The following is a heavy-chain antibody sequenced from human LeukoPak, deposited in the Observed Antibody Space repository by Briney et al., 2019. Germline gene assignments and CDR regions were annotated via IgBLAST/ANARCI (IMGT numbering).Heavy chain of an antibody. V-gene: IGHV3-74*01. D-gene: IGHD6-19*01. J-gene: IGHJ4*02. Sequence: GGSLRLSCAASGFTFSSYWMDWGRQAPGKGLVWVSRIKTDGSSTSYADSVKGRFTISRDNAKNTLYMQMNSLRAEDTAVYYCARERSSGWSDYCGQGTLVTASS. CDR3: ARERSSGWSDY. CDR1: GFTFSSYW. CDR2: IKTDGSST.